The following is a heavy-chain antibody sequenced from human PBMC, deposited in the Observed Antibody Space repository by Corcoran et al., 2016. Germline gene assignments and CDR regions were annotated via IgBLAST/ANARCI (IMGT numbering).Heavy chain of an antibody. Sequence: QVQLVESGGGVVQPGRSLRLSCAASGFTFSSYGMHWVRQAPGKGLEWVAVISYEGSNKYYADSVKGRFTISRDNSKNTLYLQMNSLRAEDTAVYYCAKDLDYGDYGRVFDYWGQGTLVTVSS. V-gene: IGHV3-30*18. CDR2: ISYEGSNK. D-gene: IGHD4-17*01. CDR1: GFTFSSYG. CDR3: AKDLDYGDYGRVFDY. J-gene: IGHJ4*02.